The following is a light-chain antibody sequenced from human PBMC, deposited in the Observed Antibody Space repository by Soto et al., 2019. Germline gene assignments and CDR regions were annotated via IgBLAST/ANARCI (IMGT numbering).Light chain of an antibody. CDR1: SSDIGYHNR. Sequence: QSALTQPPSVSGSPGQSVTISCTGTSSDIGYHNRVSWYQQPPGTAPKLMIYEVSTRYSGVPDRFSGSKSGNTASLTISGRQAEDEADYYCSSFASSATLVFGGGTKVTVL. V-gene: IGLV2-18*02. CDR2: EVS. CDR3: SSFASSATLV. J-gene: IGLJ3*02.